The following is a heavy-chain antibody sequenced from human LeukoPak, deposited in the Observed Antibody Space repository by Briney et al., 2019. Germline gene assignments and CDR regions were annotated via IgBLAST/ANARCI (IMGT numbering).Heavy chain of an antibody. CDR2: KWNDGSDK. CDR1: KFTFSHYA. V-gene: IGHV3-33*06. J-gene: IGHJ1*01. CDR3: AKDAQRGFDYSNSLQH. Sequence: AGGSLRLSCAASKFTFSHYAMHWVRQAPGKGLEWVAVKWNDGSDKYYADSVKGRFTVSRDNSRNILYLQMDSLRAEDTGVYYCAKDAQRGFDYSNSLQHWGPGTLVTVSS. D-gene: IGHD4-11*01.